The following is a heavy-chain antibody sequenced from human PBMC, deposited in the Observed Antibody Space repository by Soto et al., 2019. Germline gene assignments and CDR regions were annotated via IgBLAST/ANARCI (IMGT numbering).Heavy chain of an antibody. D-gene: IGHD6-13*01. Sequence: SETLSLTXTVSGGSISSYYWSWIRQPAGKGLEWIGRIYTSGSTNYNPSLKSRVTMSVDTSKNQFSLKLSSVTAADTAVYYCARDWGSSPDWNWFDPWGQGTLVTVSS. V-gene: IGHV4-4*07. J-gene: IGHJ5*02. CDR2: IYTSGST. CDR1: GGSISSYY. CDR3: ARDWGSSPDWNWFDP.